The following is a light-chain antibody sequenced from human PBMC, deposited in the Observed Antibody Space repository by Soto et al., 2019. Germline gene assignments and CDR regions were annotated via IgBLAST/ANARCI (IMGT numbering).Light chain of an antibody. CDR1: QSLVHSDGIAD. CDR3: MQGTHWPIT. CDR2: PAS. V-gene: IGKV2-30*02. Sequence: DVVMTQSPVSLPVTLGQPASISCRSNQSLVHSDGIADFSWFQQRPGRSPRRLIYPASTRDPGVPARFRRSGSGTDFALKISRVEAEDVGVYYCMQGTHWPITFGQGTRLEIK. J-gene: IGKJ5*01.